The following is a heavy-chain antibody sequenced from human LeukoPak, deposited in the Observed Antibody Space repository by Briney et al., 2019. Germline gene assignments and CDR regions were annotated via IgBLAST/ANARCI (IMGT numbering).Heavy chain of an antibody. CDR3: ARASIQLWLLLFDY. V-gene: IGHV4-38-2*02. CDR1: GYSISSGYY. Sequence: SETLSLTCTVSGYSISSGYYWGWIRQPPGKGLEWIGSIYHSGSTYYNPSLKSRVTISVDTSKNQFSLKLSSVTAADTAVYYCARASIQLWLLLFDYWGQGTLVTVSS. D-gene: IGHD5-18*01. J-gene: IGHJ4*02. CDR2: IYHSGST.